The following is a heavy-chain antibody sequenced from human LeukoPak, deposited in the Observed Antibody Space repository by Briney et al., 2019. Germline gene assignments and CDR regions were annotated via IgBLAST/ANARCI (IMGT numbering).Heavy chain of an antibody. CDR3: ARGAAASYRGRFDY. V-gene: IGHV4-59*08. J-gene: IGHJ4*02. CDR1: GGSFSGYY. D-gene: IGHD6-13*01. Sequence: PSETLSLTCAVYGGSFSGYYWSWIRQPPGKGLEWIGYIYYSGSTNYNPSLKSRVTISVDTSKNQFSLKLSSVTAADTAVYYCARGAAASYRGRFDYWGQGTLVTVSS. CDR2: IYYSGST.